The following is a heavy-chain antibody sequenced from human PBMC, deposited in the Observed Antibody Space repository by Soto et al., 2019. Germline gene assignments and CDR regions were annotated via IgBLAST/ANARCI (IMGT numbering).Heavy chain of an antibody. D-gene: IGHD5-12*01. CDR1: GFTFSSYA. CDR2: ISGSGGST. V-gene: IGHV3-23*01. Sequence: GGSLRLSCAASGFTFSSYAMSWVRQAPGKGLEWVSAISGSGGSTYYADYVKGRFTISRDNSKNTLYLQMNSLRAEDTAVYYCAKAASGYDYRGWFDPWGQGTLVTVSS. CDR3: AKAASGYDYRGWFDP. J-gene: IGHJ5*02.